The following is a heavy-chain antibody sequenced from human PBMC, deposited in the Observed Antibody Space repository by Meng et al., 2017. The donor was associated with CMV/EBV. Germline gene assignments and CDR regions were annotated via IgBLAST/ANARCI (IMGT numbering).Heavy chain of an antibody. CDR1: RYTFTGYY. J-gene: IGHJ4*02. CDR3: ARDDGSLDY. CDR2: INPNSGGT. V-gene: IGHV1-2*02. D-gene: IGHD2-15*01. Sequence: GTKVKKPGASVKVTVNASRYTFTGYYMHWVRQAPGQGLEWMGWINPNSGGTNYAQKFQGRVTMTRDTSISTAYMELSRLRSDDTAVYYCARDDGSLDYWGQGTLVTVSS.